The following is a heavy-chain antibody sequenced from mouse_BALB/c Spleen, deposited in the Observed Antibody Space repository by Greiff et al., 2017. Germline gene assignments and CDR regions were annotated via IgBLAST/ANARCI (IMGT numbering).Heavy chain of an antibody. V-gene: IGHV5-6-3*01. CDR2: INSNGGST. CDR3: ARARRYYYAMDY. CDR1: GFTFSSYG. J-gene: IGHJ4*01. Sequence: EVKLMESGGGLVQPGGSLKLSCAASGFTFSSYGMSWVRQTPDKRLELVATINSNGGSTYYPDSVKGRFTISRDNAKNTLYLQMSSLKSEDTAMYYCARARRYYYAMDYWGQGTSVTVSS.